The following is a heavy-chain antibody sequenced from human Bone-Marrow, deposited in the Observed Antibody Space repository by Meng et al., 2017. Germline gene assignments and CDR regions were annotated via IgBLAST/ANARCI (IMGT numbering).Heavy chain of an antibody. V-gene: IGHV3-48*03. CDR2: ISSSGSTI. J-gene: IGHJ6*02. D-gene: IGHD5-24*01. CDR3: ARDPRRRSYYYNGMDV. CDR1: GFTFSSYE. Sequence: GGSLRLSCAASGFTFSSYEMNWVRQAPGKGLEWVSYISSSGSTIYYADSVKGRFTISRDTAKNSLYLQMNSLRGEDTAVYYCARDPRRRSYYYNGMDVWGQGTTVTVSS.